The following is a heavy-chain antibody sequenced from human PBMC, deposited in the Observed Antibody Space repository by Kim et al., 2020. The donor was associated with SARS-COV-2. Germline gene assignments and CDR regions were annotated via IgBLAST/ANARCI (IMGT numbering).Heavy chain of an antibody. D-gene: IGHD3-3*01. V-gene: IGHV3-9*01. J-gene: IGHJ4*02. CDR3: AKGSVLGFLEWMIDY. Sequence: DSVKGRFTISRDNAKNSLYLQMNSLRAEDTALYYCAKGSVLGFLEWMIDYWGQGTLVTVSS.